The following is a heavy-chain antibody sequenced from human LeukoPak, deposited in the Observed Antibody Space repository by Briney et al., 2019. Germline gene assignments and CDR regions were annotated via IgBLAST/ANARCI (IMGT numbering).Heavy chain of an antibody. Sequence: ASVKVSCKASGYTFNDYYMHRVRQAPGQGLEWMGWINPNSLATRYAQKFQGRVTMTTDTSVSTAYMELSRLTSDDTAVYYCARDESTSILWWWGQGTLVTVSS. CDR3: ARDESTSILWW. J-gene: IGHJ1*01. CDR1: GYTFNDYY. V-gene: IGHV1-2*02. D-gene: IGHD2-21*01. CDR2: INPNSLAT.